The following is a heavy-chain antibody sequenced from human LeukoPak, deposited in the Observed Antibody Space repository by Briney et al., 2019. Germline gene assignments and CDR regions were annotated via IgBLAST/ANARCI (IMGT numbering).Heavy chain of an antibody. D-gene: IGHD3-10*01. CDR2: IYYSGST. V-gene: IGHV4-39*07. J-gene: IGHJ4*02. CDR1: GGSISSSSYY. CDR3: ARVYGSGSYYTPLFDY. Sequence: PSETLSLTCTVSGGSISSSSYYWGWIRQPPGKGLEWIGSIYYSGSTYYNPSLKSRVTISVDTSKNQFSLKLSSVTAADTAVYYCARVYGSGSYYTPLFDYWGQGTLVTVSS.